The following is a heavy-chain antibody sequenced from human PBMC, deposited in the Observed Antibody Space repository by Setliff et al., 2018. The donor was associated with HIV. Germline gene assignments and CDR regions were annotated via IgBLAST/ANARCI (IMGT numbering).Heavy chain of an antibody. CDR3: ARVEAKIRGATYGMDV. CDR1: GGSISSGSYY. J-gene: IGHJ6*02. D-gene: IGHD3-10*01. CDR2: IYTSGST. Sequence: SETLSLTCTVSGGSISSGSYYWSWIRQPAGKGLEWIGHIYTSGSTNYNPSLKSRVTISVDTSKNQFSLKLSSVTAADTAVYYCARVEAKIRGATYGMDVWGQGTTVTVSS. V-gene: IGHV4-61*09.